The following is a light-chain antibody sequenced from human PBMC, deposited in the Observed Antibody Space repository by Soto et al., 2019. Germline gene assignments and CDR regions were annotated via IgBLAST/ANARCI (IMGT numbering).Light chain of an antibody. J-gene: IGLJ2*01. CDR2: EGS. V-gene: IGLV2-23*01. CDR1: SSDVGSYNL. CDR3: SSHAGAVV. Sequence: QSALTQPASVSGSPGQSITISCTRTSSDVGSYNLVSWYQHHPAKAPKLVIYEGSNRPSGVSTRFSGSKSGNTASLTISGLQAEDEADYYCSSHAGAVVFGGGTKLTVL.